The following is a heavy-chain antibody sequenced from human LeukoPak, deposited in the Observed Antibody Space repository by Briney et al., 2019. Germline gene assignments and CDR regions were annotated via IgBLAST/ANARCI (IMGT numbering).Heavy chain of an antibody. D-gene: IGHD3-10*01. V-gene: IGHV1-3*01. CDR3: ARRGGLGSGLYYYGMDV. Sequence: ASVKVSCKASGYTFNIYAMHWVRQAPGQRLEWMGWINAGNGNTRYSQKFHDRVTITRDTSVSTTYMELSSLRSEDTAVYYCARRGGLGSGLYYYGMDVWGKGTTVTVSS. CDR2: INAGNGNT. J-gene: IGHJ6*04. CDR1: GYTFNIYA.